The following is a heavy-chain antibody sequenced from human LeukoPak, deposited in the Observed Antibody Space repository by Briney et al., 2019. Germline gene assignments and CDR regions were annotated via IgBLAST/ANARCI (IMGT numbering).Heavy chain of an antibody. Sequence: PSETLSLTCAVYGGSFSGYDWSWIRQPPGKGLEWIGEINHSGSTNYNPSLKSRVTISVDTSKNQFSLKLSSVTAADTAVYYCARGGRVRGNYFDYWGQGTLVTVSS. CDR2: INHSGST. J-gene: IGHJ4*02. D-gene: IGHD3-10*01. CDR3: ARGGRVRGNYFDY. CDR1: GGSFSGYD. V-gene: IGHV4-34*01.